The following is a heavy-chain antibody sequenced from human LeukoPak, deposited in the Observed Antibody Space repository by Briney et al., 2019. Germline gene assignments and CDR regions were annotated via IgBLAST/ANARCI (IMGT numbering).Heavy chain of an antibody. D-gene: IGHD6-19*01. J-gene: IGHJ4*02. CDR1: GFTFSNYD. V-gene: IGHV3-23*01. Sequence: GGSLRLSCAASGFTFSNYDMHWVRQAPGKGLEWVSGISGSGDRTHDADSVKGRFTISRDNSKNTVYLQMNSLRADDTAVYYCAKVRSGWYVLDYWGQGTLVTVSS. CDR2: ISGSGDRT. CDR3: AKVRSGWYVLDY.